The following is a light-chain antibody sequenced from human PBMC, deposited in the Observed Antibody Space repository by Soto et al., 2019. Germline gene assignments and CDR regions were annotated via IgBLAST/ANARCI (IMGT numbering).Light chain of an antibody. J-gene: IGKJ5*01. V-gene: IGKV1-5*03. CDR2: KAS. CDR3: QQYHSYPLT. CDR1: QSISDW. Sequence: DIQMTQSPSTLSASVGERVTITCRASQSISDWLAWYQQKPGKAPKLLIYKASNVESGVSSRFSGSGSAKEFTLTISSLQPDDFATYYCQQYHSYPLTFGQGTRLEIK.